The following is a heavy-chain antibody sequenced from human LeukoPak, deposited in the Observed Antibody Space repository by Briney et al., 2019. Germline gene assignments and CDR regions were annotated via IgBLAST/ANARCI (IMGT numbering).Heavy chain of an antibody. CDR1: GGPISNYY. CDR3: ARGYSSSWYYFDY. J-gene: IGHJ4*02. V-gene: IGHV4-59*08. D-gene: IGHD6-13*01. CDR2: IHYSGST. Sequence: SETLSLTCTVSGGPISNYYWSWIRQPPGKGLEWIGYIHYSGSTNYNPSLKSRATISVDTSKSQFSLKLGSVTAADTAVYYCARGYSSSWYYFDYWGQGTLVTVSS.